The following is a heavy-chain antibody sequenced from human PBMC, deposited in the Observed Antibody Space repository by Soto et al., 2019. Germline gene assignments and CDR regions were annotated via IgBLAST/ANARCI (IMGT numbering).Heavy chain of an antibody. J-gene: IGHJ4*02. CDR1: GLTLSEHY. D-gene: IGHD2-15*01. CDR3: VRDVCSVGSR. CDR2: TTNKANNYAT. Sequence: EVQLVESGACLVQPGGSLRLYCAGTGLTLSEHYMEWVLQDPGKGMQWVGRTTNKANNYATEHAASLKGRFTISRDESKNSLYLQMNSLKTEDTDVYYCVRDVCSVGSRWGQGTLVTVSS. V-gene: IGHV3-72*01.